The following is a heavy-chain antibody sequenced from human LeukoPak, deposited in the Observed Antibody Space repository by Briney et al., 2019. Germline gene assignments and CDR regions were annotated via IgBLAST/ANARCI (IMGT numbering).Heavy chain of an antibody. J-gene: IGHJ4*02. CDR1: GGSFSGYY. V-gene: IGHV4-34*01. CDR3: ARIRYGGQLDY. D-gene: IGHD4-23*01. Sequence: ASETLSLTCAVYGGSFSGYYWSWIRQPPGKGLEWIGEINHSGSTNYNPSLKSRVTISVDTSKNQFSLKLSSVTAADTAVYYCARIRYGGQLDYWGQGTLVTVSS. CDR2: INHSGST.